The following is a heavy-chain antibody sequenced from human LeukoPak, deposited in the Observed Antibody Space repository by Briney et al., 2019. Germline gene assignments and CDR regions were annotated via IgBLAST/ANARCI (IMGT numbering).Heavy chain of an antibody. J-gene: IGHJ4*02. CDR1: GFTFSNAW. V-gene: IGHV3-33*08. Sequence: EGSLRLSCAASGFTFSNAWMSWVRQAPGKGLEWVAIIWYDGSDKYYADSVKGRFTISRDNSKNTLYLQMNSLRVEDTAVYYCARGGLTTDHWGQGTLVTVSS. CDR2: IWYDGSDK. D-gene: IGHD3-16*01. CDR3: ARGGLTTDH.